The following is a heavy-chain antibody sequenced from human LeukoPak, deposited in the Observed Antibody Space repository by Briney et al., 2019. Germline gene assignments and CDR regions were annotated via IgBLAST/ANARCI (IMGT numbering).Heavy chain of an antibody. CDR3: ARVTVTTFSPTDYMDV. CDR1: GFMFSSYS. V-gene: IGHV3-21*01. Sequence: GGSLRLSCAASGFMFSSYSMNWVRQAPGKGPEWVSCISTSSRNIFQADSVKGRFTISRDNAKNSLYLQMNSLRAEDTAVYYCARVTVTTFSPTDYMDVWGKGTTVTISS. CDR2: ISTSSRNI. J-gene: IGHJ6*03. D-gene: IGHD4-17*01.